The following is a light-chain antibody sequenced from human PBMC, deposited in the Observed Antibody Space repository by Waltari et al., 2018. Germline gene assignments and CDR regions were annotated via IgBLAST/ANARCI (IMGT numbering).Light chain of an antibody. J-gene: IGLJ1*01. CDR2: ADS. Sequence: SFELTQPSSVSVSPGQTATIASPGHHLGSKRTSWYPQKAGQSPVLVIYADSERPSGVPGRFSAARSGDTVTLNISGTQDLDEADYYCQTWDSNIFVFGPGTKVTVL. V-gene: IGLV3-1*01. CDR1: HLGSKR. CDR3: QTWDSNIFV.